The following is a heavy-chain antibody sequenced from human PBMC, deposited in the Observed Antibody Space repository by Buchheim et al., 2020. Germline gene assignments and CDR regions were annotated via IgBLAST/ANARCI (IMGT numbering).Heavy chain of an antibody. V-gene: IGHV1-18*01. J-gene: IGHJ6*03. D-gene: IGHD6-13*01. Sequence: QVQLVQSGAEVKKPGASVKVSCKASGYTFTSYGISWVRQAPGQGLEWMGWISAYNGNTNYAQKLQGRVNMTTDTTTSTAYMELRSLRSDDTAVYYCARDVFSPHSSSWYGSNYYYYYMDVWGKGTT. CDR3: ARDVFSPHSSSWYGSNYYYYYMDV. CDR2: ISAYNGNT. CDR1: GYTFTSYG.